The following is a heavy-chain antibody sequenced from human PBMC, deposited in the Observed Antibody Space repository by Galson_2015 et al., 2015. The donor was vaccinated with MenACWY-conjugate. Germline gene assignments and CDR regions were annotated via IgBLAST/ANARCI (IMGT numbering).Heavy chain of an antibody. V-gene: IGHV3-21*06. Sequence: SLRLSCAASGFTFSDYRMNWVRQAPGKGLEWVSCIGGRGNYISYADSEKGRFTISRDNAENSLYLQMDSLRVEDTAVYYCARTAGSVPPWGQGTLVTVSS. D-gene: IGHD6-13*01. CDR1: GFTFSDYR. CDR2: IGGRGNYI. CDR3: ARTAGSVPP. J-gene: IGHJ5*02.